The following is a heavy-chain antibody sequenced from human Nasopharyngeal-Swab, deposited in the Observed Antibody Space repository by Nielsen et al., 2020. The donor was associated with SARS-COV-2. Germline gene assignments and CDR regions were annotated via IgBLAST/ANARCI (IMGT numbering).Heavy chain of an antibody. CDR3: ARVVVVPASTTPPYYYYGMDV. Sequence: GSLRLSCAASGFTFSSYWMSWVRQAPGKGLEWVANIKQDGSEKYYVDSVKGRFTISRDNAKNSLYLQMNSLRAEDTAVYYCARVVVVPASTTPPYYYYGMDVWGQGTTVTVSS. D-gene: IGHD2-2*01. CDR2: IKQDGSEK. V-gene: IGHV3-7*01. J-gene: IGHJ6*02. CDR1: GFTFSSYW.